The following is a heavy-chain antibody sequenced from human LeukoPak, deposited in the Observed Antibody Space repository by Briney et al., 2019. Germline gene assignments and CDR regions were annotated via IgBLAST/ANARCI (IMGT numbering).Heavy chain of an antibody. Sequence: GGSLRLSCAASGVNIGAYAMYWVRQGPGRGLEWVSVIKADGSGTFYSDSVRGRFTTSRDNSKNSLYLQMSSLTSDDTALYYCATWAFYHNLDVWGQGTTVAVSS. V-gene: IGHV3-43*02. D-gene: IGHD2/OR15-2a*01. J-gene: IGHJ6*02. CDR1: GVNIGAYA. CDR2: IKADGSGT. CDR3: ATWAFYHNLDV.